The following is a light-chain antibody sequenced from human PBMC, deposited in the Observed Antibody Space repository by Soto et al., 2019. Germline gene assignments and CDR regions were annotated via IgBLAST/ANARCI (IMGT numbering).Light chain of an antibody. CDR1: SSNIGANF. CDR2: ENN. V-gene: IGLV1-51*02. Sequence: QSVLTQPPSMSVAPGQKVTISCSGGSSNIGANFVSWYQHLPGTAPQLLIYENNKRPSGIPDRFSGSKSGTSATLGITGLQTGDETDYYCGTWDSALSAWVFGGGTKLTVL. CDR3: GTWDSALSAWV. J-gene: IGLJ3*02.